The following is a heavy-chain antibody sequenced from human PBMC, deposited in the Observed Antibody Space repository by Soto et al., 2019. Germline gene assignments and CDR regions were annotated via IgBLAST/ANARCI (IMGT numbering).Heavy chain of an antibody. D-gene: IGHD5-12*01. CDR2: ISSGGTNI. CDR1: GFSISSYE. CDR3: ARDRWVTYSGYDWHFDY. Sequence: GGSLRLSCAASGFSISSYEMNWVRQAPGKWLEWVAYISSGGTNIYYADSVKGRFTISRDIAQNSVDLQLSSLRVEDTAVYYCARDRWVTYSGYDWHFDYWGQGXLVTVYS. V-gene: IGHV3-48*03. J-gene: IGHJ4*02.